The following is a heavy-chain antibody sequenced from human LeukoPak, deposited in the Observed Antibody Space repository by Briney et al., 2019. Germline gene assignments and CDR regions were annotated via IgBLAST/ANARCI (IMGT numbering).Heavy chain of an antibody. CDR2: FYTSGST. V-gene: IGHV4-61*02. Sequence: SQTLSLTCTISGGSISSGSYFWSWIRQPAGKGLEWIGRFYTSGSTNYNPSLKRRVTISVDTSKNQFSLMLSSVTAADTAVYYCARAPGTHPSLDYWGQGTLVTVSS. CDR1: GGSISSGSYF. D-gene: IGHD1-1*01. CDR3: ARAPGTHPSLDY. J-gene: IGHJ4*02.